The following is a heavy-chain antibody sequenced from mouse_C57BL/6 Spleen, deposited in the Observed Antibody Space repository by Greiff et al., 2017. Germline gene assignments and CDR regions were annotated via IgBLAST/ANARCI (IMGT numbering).Heavy chain of an antibody. Sequence: VQLQQPGAELVMPGASVKLSCKASGYTFTSYWMHWVKQRPGQGLEWIGEIDPSDSYTNYNQKFKGKSTLTVDKSSSTAYMQLSSLTSEDSAVDYCARGNGQLRRHAMDYWGKGTSVTVSS. CDR3: ARGNGQLRRHAMDY. CDR1: GYTFTSYW. CDR2: IDPSDSYT. J-gene: IGHJ4*01. V-gene: IGHV1-69*01. D-gene: IGHD3-3*01.